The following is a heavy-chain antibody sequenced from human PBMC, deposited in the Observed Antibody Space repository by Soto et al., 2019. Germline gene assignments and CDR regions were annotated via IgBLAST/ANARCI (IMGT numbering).Heavy chain of an antibody. D-gene: IGHD5-18*01. Sequence: GGSLRLSCAASGFTFSSYGMHWVRQAPGKGLEWVAVIWYDGSNKYYADSVKGRFTISRDNSKNTLYLQMNSLRAEDTAVYYCARDKGATRGYSYGYFDYWGQGTLVTVSS. CDR3: ARDKGATRGYSYGYFDY. J-gene: IGHJ4*02. CDR1: GFTFSSYG. CDR2: IWYDGSNK. V-gene: IGHV3-33*08.